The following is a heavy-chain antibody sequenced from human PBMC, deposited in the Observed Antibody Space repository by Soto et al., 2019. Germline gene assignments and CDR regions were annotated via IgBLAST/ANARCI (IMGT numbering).Heavy chain of an antibody. V-gene: IGHV4-59*01. Sequence: PSETLSLTCTVSGGSISNFYWSWIRQPPGKGLEWIGYISYSGNTNYNPSLKSRVSISVDTSKNQLSLNLTSVTAADTAVYYCARAPMVLSRSYFDSWGQGTPVTVYS. J-gene: IGHJ4*02. CDR2: ISYSGNT. D-gene: IGHD2-8*01. CDR1: GGSISNFY. CDR3: ARAPMVLSRSYFDS.